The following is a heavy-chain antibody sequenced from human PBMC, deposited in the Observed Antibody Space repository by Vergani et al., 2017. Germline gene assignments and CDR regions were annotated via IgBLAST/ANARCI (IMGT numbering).Heavy chain of an antibody. D-gene: IGHD3-22*01. Sequence: EVQLLESGGDLVQPGGSLRLSCAASGFTFDDYAMHWVRQAPGKGLEWVSLISWDGGSTYYADSVKGRFTISRDNSKNSLYLQMNSLRAEDTALYYCAKGKYYYDSSGYGAFDYWGQGTLVTVSS. J-gene: IGHJ4*02. CDR3: AKGKYYYDSSGYGAFDY. CDR1: GFTFDDYA. CDR2: ISWDGGST. V-gene: IGHV3-43D*04.